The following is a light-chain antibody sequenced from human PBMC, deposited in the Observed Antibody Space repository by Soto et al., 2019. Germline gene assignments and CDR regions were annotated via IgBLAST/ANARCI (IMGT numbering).Light chain of an antibody. CDR2: GGS. CDR3: QQYSSSRT. Sequence: EIVLTQSAGTLSWSAGERATLSCGASQSVSSSYLAWYQQKPGQAPRLLIYGGSSRATGIPVRFSGSGSETDFTLTITRLEPEDFAMYYCQQYSSSRTFGQGTKVDIK. V-gene: IGKV3-20*01. CDR1: QSVSSSY. J-gene: IGKJ1*01.